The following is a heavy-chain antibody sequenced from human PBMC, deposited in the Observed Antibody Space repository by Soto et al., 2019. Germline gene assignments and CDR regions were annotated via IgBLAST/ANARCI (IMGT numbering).Heavy chain of an antibody. CDR1: GGSISISNW. D-gene: IGHD3-22*01. CDR3: ARECRDYYDSSGYFGWCDP. Sequence: SETLSLTCAVSGGSISISNWSSWVRQHPGEGLEWIGEVYHSGSTNYNPSLKSRVTISVDKSKNQFSLKLSSVTAADTAVYYCARECRDYYDSSGYFGWCDPWGQGTLVTVS. CDR2: VYHSGST. J-gene: IGHJ5*02. V-gene: IGHV4-4*02.